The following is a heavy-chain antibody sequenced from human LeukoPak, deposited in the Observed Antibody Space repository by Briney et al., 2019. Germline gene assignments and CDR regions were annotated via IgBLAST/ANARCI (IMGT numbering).Heavy chain of an antibody. J-gene: IGHJ6*02. CDR3: ARDMTITGFGKYYYYYYGMDV. CDR1: GFTFSSYG. V-gene: IGHV3-33*01. Sequence: PGGSLRLSCAASGFTFSSYGMHWVRQAPGKGLEWVAVIWYDGSNKYYADSVKGRFTISRDNSKNTLYLQMNSLRAEDTAVYYCARDMTITGFGKYYYYYYGMDVWGQGTTVAVS. D-gene: IGHD3-10*01. CDR2: IWYDGSNK.